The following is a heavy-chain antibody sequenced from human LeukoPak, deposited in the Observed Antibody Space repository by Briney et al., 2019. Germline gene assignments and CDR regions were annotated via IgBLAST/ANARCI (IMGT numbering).Heavy chain of an antibody. V-gene: IGHV3-48*01. Sequence: GGSLRLSCAASGFTFSSYSMNWVRQAPGKGLEWVSYISGYSSTLYYADSVKGRFTISRDNAKNSLYMQMNSLRAEDTAVYYCARDSPYGGYFDLWGRGTLVTVSS. CDR2: ISGYSSTL. CDR1: GFTFSSYS. CDR3: ARDSPYGGYFDL. D-gene: IGHD4-17*01. J-gene: IGHJ2*01.